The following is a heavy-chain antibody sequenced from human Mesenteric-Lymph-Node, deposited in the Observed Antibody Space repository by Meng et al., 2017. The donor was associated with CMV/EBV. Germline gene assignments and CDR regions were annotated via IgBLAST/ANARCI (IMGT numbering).Heavy chain of an antibody. D-gene: IGHD2/OR15-2a*01. V-gene: IGHV1-46*01. CDR2: INPSGGST. Sequence: ASVKVSCKASGYTFTSYYMHWVRQAPGQGLEWMGIINPSGGSTNSAQKFQGRLTMTRDTSTSTVYMELSSLRSEDTAVYYCARDPVGAKGFCDSHDTCYYYYGMDVWGQGTTVTVSS. J-gene: IGHJ6*02. CDR1: GYTFTSYY. CDR3: ARDPVGAKGFCDSHDTCYYYYGMDV.